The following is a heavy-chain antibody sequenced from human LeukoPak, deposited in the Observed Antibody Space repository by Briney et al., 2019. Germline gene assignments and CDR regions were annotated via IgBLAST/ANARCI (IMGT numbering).Heavy chain of an antibody. D-gene: IGHD6-13*01. CDR1: GYTFTGYY. CDR2: ISAYNGNT. V-gene: IGHV1-18*04. J-gene: IGHJ5*02. Sequence: ASVKVSCKASGYTFTGYYMHWVRQAPGQGLEWMGWISAYNGNTNYAQKLQGRVTMTTDTSTSTAYMELRSLRSDDTAVYYCARESWQQLVSWFDPWGQGTLVTVSS. CDR3: ARESWQQLVSWFDP.